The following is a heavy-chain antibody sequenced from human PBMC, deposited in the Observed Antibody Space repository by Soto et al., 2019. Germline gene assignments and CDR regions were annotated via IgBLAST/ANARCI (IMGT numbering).Heavy chain of an antibody. CDR1: GFTFDDYA. CDR3: AKSSSRYYYEYIDF. Sequence: EVQLVESGGGVVQPGRSLRLSCAASGFTFDDYAMHWVRQAPGKGLEWVSGISWNSGSIGYADSVKGRFTISRDNSKNSLYLNMNSLRAEDTALYYCAKSSSRYYYEYIDFWGKGTTVTVSS. V-gene: IGHV3-9*01. CDR2: ISWNSGSI. D-gene: IGHD6-13*01. J-gene: IGHJ6*03.